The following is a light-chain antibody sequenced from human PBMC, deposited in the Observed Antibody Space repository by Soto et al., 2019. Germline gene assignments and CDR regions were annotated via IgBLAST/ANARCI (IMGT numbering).Light chain of an antibody. CDR1: QGITSY. Sequence: IQLTHSPSSLSASVLYSVTITCRASQGITSYLAWYQQKPGKAPNLLIYGASTLQSGVPSRFSGSGSGTDFTLTINSLQAEDFATYYCQQTRSYPSTFGGGTKVDIK. CDR3: QQTRSYPST. V-gene: IGKV1-9*01. CDR2: GAS. J-gene: IGKJ4*01.